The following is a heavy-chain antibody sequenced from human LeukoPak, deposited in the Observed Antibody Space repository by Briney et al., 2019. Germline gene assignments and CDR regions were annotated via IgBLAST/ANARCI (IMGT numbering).Heavy chain of an antibody. Sequence: ASVKVSCKASGYTFTGYYMHWVRQAPGQGLEWMGWINPNSGGTNYAQKFQGRVTMTRDTSISTAYMELSRLRSDDTAVYYCARSYYYGSGIFFDYWGQGTLVTVSS. CDR3: ARSYYYGSGIFFDY. CDR1: GYTFTGYY. J-gene: IGHJ4*02. CDR2: INPNSGGT. V-gene: IGHV1-2*02. D-gene: IGHD3-10*01.